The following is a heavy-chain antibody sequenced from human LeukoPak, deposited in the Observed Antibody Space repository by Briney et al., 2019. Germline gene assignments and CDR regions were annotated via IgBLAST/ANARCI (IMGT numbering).Heavy chain of an antibody. V-gene: IGHV3-23*01. CDR2: ISGSGGST. CDR1: GFAFSSYA. J-gene: IGHJ4*02. Sequence: PGGSLRLSCAASGFAFSSYAMSWVRQAPGKGLEWVSAISGSGGSTYYADSVKGRFTISRDNSKNTLYLQMNSLRAEDTAVYYCAKDDSVDWLLLDYWGQGTLVTVSS. D-gene: IGHD3-9*01. CDR3: AKDDSVDWLLLDY.